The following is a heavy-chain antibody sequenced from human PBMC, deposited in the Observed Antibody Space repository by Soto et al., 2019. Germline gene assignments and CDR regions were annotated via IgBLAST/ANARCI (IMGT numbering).Heavy chain of an antibody. CDR2: IKSKTDGGTT. Sequence: GGSLRLSCAASGFTFSNAWMNWVRQAPGKGLEWVGRIKSKTDGGTTDYAAPVKGRFTISRDDSKNTLYLQMNSLKTEDTAVYYCTTDLAAAGTWGWPYYFDYWGQGTLVTVSS. V-gene: IGHV3-15*07. D-gene: IGHD6-13*01. CDR1: GFTFSNAW. CDR3: TTDLAAAGTWGWPYYFDY. J-gene: IGHJ4*02.